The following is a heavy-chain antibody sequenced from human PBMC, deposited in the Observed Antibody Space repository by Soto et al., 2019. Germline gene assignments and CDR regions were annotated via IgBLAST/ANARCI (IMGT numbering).Heavy chain of an antibody. CDR2: IYYSGST. Sequence: QLQLQESGPGLVKPSETLSLTCTVSGGSISSSSYYWGWIRQPPGKGLEWIGSIYYSGSTYYNPSLKGRVTTSVNTSKNQFTLKLSSVTAADTAVYYCARPVGYSYGYDYFHYWGQGTLVTVSS. D-gene: IGHD5-18*01. V-gene: IGHV4-39*01. CDR3: ARPVGYSYGYDYFHY. J-gene: IGHJ4*02. CDR1: GGSISSSSYY.